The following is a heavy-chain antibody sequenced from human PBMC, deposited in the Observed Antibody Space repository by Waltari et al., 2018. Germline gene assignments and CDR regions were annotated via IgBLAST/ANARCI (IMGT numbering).Heavy chain of an antibody. V-gene: IGHV1-3*01. J-gene: IGHJ3*02. D-gene: IGHD3-16*01. CDR1: CYTFTSYA. CDR2: VNAGNGNT. Sequence: QVQLVQSGAEVKKPGASVKVSCKASCYTFTSYAMQWGRQTPGQRLEWMGWVNAGNGNTKYSQKFQGRVTITRDTSASTAYMELSSLRSEDTAVYYCARVEGAAGLDIWGQGTMVTVSS. CDR3: ARVEGAAGLDI.